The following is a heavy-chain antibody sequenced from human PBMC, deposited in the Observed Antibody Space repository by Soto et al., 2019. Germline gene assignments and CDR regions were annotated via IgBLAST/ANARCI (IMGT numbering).Heavy chain of an antibody. CDR3: AHRVLRTVFGLVTTTAIYFDF. V-gene: IGHV2-5*02. CDR2: IYWDDDK. CDR1: GFSLTTSGVG. J-gene: IGHJ4*02. D-gene: IGHD3-3*01. Sequence: QITLNESGPTQVKPRQTLTLTCTFSGFSLTTSGVGVGWIRQSPGKAPEWLALIYWDDDKRYRPSLKRRLTITKDTSKNPVVLTMADLDPADTATYYCAHRVLRTVFGLVTTTAIYFDFWGQGTPVAVSS.